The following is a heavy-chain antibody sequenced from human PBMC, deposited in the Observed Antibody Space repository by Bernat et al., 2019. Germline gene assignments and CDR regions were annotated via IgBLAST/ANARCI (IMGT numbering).Heavy chain of an antibody. D-gene: IGHD3-10*01. Sequence: EVQLVESGGGLVKPGGSLRLSCAASGFTFSSYSMNWVRQAPGKGLEWVSSISSSSSYIYYADSVKGRFTISRDNAKNSLYLQMNSLRAEDTAVYYCARAHQDKITMVQPIDYWGQGTLVTVSS. CDR3: ARAHQDKITMVQPIDY. V-gene: IGHV3-21*01. CDR1: GFTFSSYS. CDR2: ISSSSSYI. J-gene: IGHJ4*02.